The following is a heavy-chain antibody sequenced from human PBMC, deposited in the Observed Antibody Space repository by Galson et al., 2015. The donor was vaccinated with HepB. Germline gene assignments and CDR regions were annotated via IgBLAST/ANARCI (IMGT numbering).Heavy chain of an antibody. D-gene: IGHD3-22*01. CDR3: VKEVPAYYDSSGADY. V-gene: IGHV3-64D*06. CDR1: GFTFSSYA. Sequence: LRLSCAASGFTFSSYAMHWVRQAPGKGLEYVSAISSNGGSTYYADSVKGRFTISRDNSKNTLYLQMSSLRAEDTAVYYCVKEVPAYYDSSGADYWGQGTLVTVSS. CDR2: ISSNGGST. J-gene: IGHJ4*02.